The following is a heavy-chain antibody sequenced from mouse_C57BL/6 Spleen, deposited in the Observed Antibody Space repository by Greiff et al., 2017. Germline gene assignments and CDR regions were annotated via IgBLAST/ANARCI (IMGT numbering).Heavy chain of an antibody. V-gene: IGHV2-5*01. D-gene: IGHD1-1*01. CDR3: AKEGITTVVATNAMDY. J-gene: IGHJ4*01. CDR2: IWRGGST. Sequence: QVQLQQSGPGLVQPSQSLSITCTVSGFSLTSYGVHWVRQSPGKGLEWLGVIWRGGSTDYNAAFMSRLSITKDNSKSQVFFKMNSLQADDTAIYYCAKEGITTVVATNAMDYWGQGTSFTVSS. CDR1: GFSLTSYG.